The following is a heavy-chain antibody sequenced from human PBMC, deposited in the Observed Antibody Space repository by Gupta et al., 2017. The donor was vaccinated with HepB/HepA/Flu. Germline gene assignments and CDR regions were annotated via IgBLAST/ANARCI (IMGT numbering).Heavy chain of an antibody. D-gene: IGHD6-6*01. CDR2: IKRDGSEI. V-gene: IGHV3-7*01. CDR3: GKWYSSSLDY. CDR1: GFTFSNYW. J-gene: IGHJ4*02. Sequence: EVQLGESGGGLVQPGGSLRLSCAASGFTFSNYWMGWVRQAPGKGLEWVANIKRDGSEIYYVDSVKGRFTISRDNAKNSLYLQMNSLRAEDTAVYYCGKWYSSSLDYWGQGTLVTVSS.